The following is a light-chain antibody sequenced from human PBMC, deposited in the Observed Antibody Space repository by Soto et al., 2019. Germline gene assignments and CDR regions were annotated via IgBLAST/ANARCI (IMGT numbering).Light chain of an antibody. V-gene: IGKV3-20*01. J-gene: IGKJ1*01. Sequence: EIVLTHSAGTLSLSPGERATLSCRASQSVSSSYLAWYQQKPGQAPRLLIYGASSRATGIPDRFSGSGSGTDFTLTISRLEPEDFAVYYCQQYGSSPPTFGQGTKV. CDR3: QQYGSSPPT. CDR1: QSVSSSY. CDR2: GAS.